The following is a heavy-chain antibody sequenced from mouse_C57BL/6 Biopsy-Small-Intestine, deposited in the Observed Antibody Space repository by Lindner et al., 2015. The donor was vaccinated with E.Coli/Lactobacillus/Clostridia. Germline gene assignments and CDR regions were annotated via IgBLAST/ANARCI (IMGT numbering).Heavy chain of an antibody. CDR2: INPYNDDT. CDR3: ARDGYYSYYFDY. Sequence: VQLQESGPELVKPGDSVKISCKASGYSFTGYFMNWVMQSHGESLEWIGRINPYNDDTFYNQKLKGKATLTVDKSSSTAHMELRSLTSEDSAVYYCARDGYYSYYFDYWGQGTTLTVSS. V-gene: IGHV1-20*01. J-gene: IGHJ2*01. CDR1: GYSFTGYF. D-gene: IGHD2-3*01.